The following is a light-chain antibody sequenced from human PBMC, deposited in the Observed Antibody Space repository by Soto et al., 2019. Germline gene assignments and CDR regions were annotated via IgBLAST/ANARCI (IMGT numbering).Light chain of an antibody. CDR1: SGDVGAYDY. CDR3: SSYTRNSALV. J-gene: IGLJ2*01. Sequence: QSVLTQPASMSGSPGQSITITCTGTSGDVGAYDYVSWYQHHPGKVPRLIIYEVTKRPSGVSHRFSGSKSGNTASLTISGLQADDEADYYCSSYTRNSALVFGGGTKVTVL. CDR2: EVT. V-gene: IGLV2-14*01.